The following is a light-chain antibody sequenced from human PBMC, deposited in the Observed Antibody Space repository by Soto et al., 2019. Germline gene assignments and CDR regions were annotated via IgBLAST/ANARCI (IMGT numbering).Light chain of an antibody. CDR1: QDIGTW. V-gene: IGKV1-12*01. J-gene: IGKJ3*01. CDR2: VAS. Sequence: DIQLTQSPSSVSASVGDRVTITCRASQDIGTWLAWYQQKPGKAPKLLIYVASNLQSGVPSRFSGAATGTDFNLTITRLQPEDFATYHCQQADSFPFTFGPGTKVDFK. CDR3: QQADSFPFT.